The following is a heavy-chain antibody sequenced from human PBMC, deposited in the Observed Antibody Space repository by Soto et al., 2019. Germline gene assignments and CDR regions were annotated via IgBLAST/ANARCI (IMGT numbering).Heavy chain of an antibody. J-gene: IGHJ5*02. D-gene: IGHD6-13*01. CDR2: ISSNGGST. CDR1: GFIFSTYA. V-gene: IGHV3-64D*08. Sequence: GSLRLSCSASGFIFSTYAMHWVRQAPGKGLEYVSAISSNGGSTYYADSVKGRFTISRDNSKNTLYLQMSSLRADDTAVYYCVKGSFSSTAGKWFDPWGQGTLVTVSS. CDR3: VKGSFSSTAGKWFDP.